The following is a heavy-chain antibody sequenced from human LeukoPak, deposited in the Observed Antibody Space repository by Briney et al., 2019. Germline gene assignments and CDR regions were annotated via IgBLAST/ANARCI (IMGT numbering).Heavy chain of an antibody. V-gene: IGHV1-2*02. Sequence: ASVKVSCKASGYTFTGYYMHWVRQAPGQGLAWMGWINPNSGGTNYAQKFQGRVTMTRDTSISTAYMELSRLRSDDTAAYYCARDRDSSGWLSSWGQGTLVTVSS. CDR3: ARDRDSSGWLSS. J-gene: IGHJ4*02. D-gene: IGHD6-19*01. CDR1: GYTFTGYY. CDR2: INPNSGGT.